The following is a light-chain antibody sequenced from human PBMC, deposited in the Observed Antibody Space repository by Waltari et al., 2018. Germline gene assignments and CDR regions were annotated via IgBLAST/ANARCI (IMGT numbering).Light chain of an antibody. V-gene: IGLV2-14*03. Sequence: QSALTQPASVSGSPAPSITISCTGTSSEVGDHQPVLWYQQHPGKAPQLMTYDISNRPSGVSNRFSGSKSGNTASLTISGLQPEDEADYYCSSYTTIGTWVFGGGTKLTVV. CDR1: SSEVGDHQP. CDR2: DIS. CDR3: SSYTTIGTWV. J-gene: IGLJ3*02.